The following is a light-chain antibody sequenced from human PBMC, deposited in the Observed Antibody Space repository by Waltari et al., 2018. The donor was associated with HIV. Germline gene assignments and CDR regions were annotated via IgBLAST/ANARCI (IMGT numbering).Light chain of an antibody. J-gene: IGKJ1*01. Sequence: DIVMTQSPDSLAVSLGERATLNCKSSPSVLYSSNNKNYLAWYQQKPGQPPKLLIYWASTRESGVPDRFSGSGSGTDFTITISSLQAEDVAVYYCQQYYSTPRTFGQGTKVEIK. CDR2: WAS. V-gene: IGKV4-1*01. CDR1: PSVLYSSNNKNY. CDR3: QQYYSTPRT.